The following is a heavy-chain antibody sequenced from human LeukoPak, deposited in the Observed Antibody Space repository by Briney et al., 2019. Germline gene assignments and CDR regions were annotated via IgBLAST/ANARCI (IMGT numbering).Heavy chain of an antibody. CDR2: ISYSGAT. Sequence: SETLSLTCTVFKYYVNSGFHWGWIRQSPGKGLEWIGAISYSGATYYSPSLKSRATISADMSKNQFSLKLTSATAADTAVYFCARASRPGGDTSGYDFDYWGQGSLVTVSS. D-gene: IGHD3-22*01. CDR3: ARASRPGGDTSGYDFDY. CDR1: KYYVNSGFH. V-gene: IGHV4-38-2*02. J-gene: IGHJ4*02.